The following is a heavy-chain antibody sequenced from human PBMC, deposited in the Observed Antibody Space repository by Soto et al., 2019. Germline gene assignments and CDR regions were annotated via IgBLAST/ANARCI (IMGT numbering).Heavy chain of an antibody. V-gene: IGHV3-33*01. CDR1: GFTFSSYG. CDR2: ICSDGSNK. Sequence: PGGSLRLSCAASGFTFSSYGMHWVRQAPGKGLEWVAVICSDGSNKYYADSVKGRFTISRDNSKNTLYLQMNSLRAEDTAVYYCASGDFWSRQQRFDPWGQGTLVTVSS. CDR3: ASGDFWSRQQRFDP. D-gene: IGHD3-3*01. J-gene: IGHJ5*02.